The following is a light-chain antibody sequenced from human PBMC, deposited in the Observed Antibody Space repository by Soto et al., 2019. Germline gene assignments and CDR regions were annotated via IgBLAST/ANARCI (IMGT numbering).Light chain of an antibody. CDR3: QQYDNWPPVT. CDR1: QSVSNN. CDR2: GAS. J-gene: IGKJ5*01. V-gene: IGKV3-15*01. Sequence: EIVMTQSPVTLSVSPGERVTLSCRASQSVSNNLAWYQQKSGQAPRLLIYGASTRVTGIPARFSGSGSGTEFTLTISSLQFEDFAIYYCQQYDNWPPVTFGQGTRRDIK.